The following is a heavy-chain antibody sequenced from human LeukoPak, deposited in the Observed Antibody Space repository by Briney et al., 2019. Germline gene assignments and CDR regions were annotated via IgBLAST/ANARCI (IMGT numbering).Heavy chain of an antibody. Sequence: GGSVRLSCAASGFTFSDYYMSWIRQAPGKGLEWVSYISSSGSTIYYADSVKGRFTISRDNAKNSLYLQMNTLRAEDTAIYYCARGLPATLLDYWGQGTLVTVSS. CDR2: ISSSGSTI. J-gene: IGHJ4*02. V-gene: IGHV3-11*01. D-gene: IGHD2-2*01. CDR3: ARGLPATLLDY. CDR1: GFTFSDYY.